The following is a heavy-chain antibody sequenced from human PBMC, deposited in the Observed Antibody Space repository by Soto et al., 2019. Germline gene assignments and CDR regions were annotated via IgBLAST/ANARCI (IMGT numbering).Heavy chain of an antibody. Sequence: EVQLVESGGDLIQPGGSLRLSCAAAGFTVSSNYMTWVRQAPGKGLEWVSVIYSGGSTYYADSVKGRFTISRDNSKNTQYLQMNRLRAEDTPAYYCARGFNWLDYWGQGTLVTVSS. V-gene: IGHV3-53*01. CDR2: IYSGGST. CDR3: ARGFNWLDY. J-gene: IGHJ4*02. D-gene: IGHD1-20*01. CDR1: GFTVSSNY.